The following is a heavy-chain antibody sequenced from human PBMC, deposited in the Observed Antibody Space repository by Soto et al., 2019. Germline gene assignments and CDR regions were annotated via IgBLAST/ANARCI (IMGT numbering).Heavy chain of an antibody. J-gene: IGHJ4*02. V-gene: IGHV1-69*01. Sequence: QVQLVQSGAEVKKPGSSVQVSCKASGGTFTNYGISWVRQAPGQGLEWMGGIVPIFGTANYAQKFQGRVTITADESASTAYMELSSLRSEDTAVYYCARGPQYAYFDYWGQGTLVTVSS. CDR2: IVPIFGTA. CDR3: ARGPQYAYFDY. D-gene: IGHD2-2*01. CDR1: GGTFTNYG.